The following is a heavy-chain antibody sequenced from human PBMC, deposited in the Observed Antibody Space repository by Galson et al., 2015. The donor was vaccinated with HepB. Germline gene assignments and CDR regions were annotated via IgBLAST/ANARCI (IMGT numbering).Heavy chain of an antibody. Sequence: SLRLSCAASGFTFSYYGMHWVRQAPGKGLEWVAVIWYDGSKKYYADSVKDRFTISRDDSRNTLYLQMNSLRAEDTAVYYCARDLGTTNYYFDYWGQGTLVIVSS. D-gene: IGHD2-2*01. CDR3: ARDLGTTNYYFDY. J-gene: IGHJ4*02. CDR2: IWYDGSKK. V-gene: IGHV3-33*01. CDR1: GFTFSYYG.